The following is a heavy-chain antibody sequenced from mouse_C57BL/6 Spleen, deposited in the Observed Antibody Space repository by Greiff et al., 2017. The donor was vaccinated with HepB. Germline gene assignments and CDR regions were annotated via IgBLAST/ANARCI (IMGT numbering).Heavy chain of an antibody. D-gene: IGHD2-5*01. CDR3: AREGDSNYVFYAMDY. CDR1: GYTFTSYG. V-gene: IGHV1-81*01. CDR2: IYPRSGNT. J-gene: IGHJ4*01. Sequence: QVQLKESGAELARPGASVKLSCKASGYTFTSYGISWVKQRTGQGLEWIGEIYPRSGNTYYNEKFKGKATLTADKSSSTAYMELRSLTSEDSAVYVCAREGDSNYVFYAMDYWGQGTSVTVSS.